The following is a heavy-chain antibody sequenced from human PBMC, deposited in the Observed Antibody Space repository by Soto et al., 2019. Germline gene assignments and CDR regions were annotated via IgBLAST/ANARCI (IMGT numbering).Heavy chain of an antibody. J-gene: IGHJ4*02. CDR2: IYPGDSDT. CDR1: GNRFTSYW. D-gene: IGHD4-17*01. CDR3: ARNYSDYGDYRIDY. V-gene: IGHV5-51*01. Sequence: XDSLKISCKRSGNRFTSYWIGWVRQMPGKGLEWMGIIYPGDSDTRYSPSFQGQVTISADKSISTAYLQWSSLKASDTAMYYCARNYSDYGDYRIDYCGQGTLVTVSS.